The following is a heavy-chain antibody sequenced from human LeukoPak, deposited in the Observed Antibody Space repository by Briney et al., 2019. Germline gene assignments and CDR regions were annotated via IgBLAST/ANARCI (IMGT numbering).Heavy chain of an antibody. J-gene: IGHJ4*02. Sequence: PSETLSLTCVVSGGSISSGTWWSWVRQPPGKGLECIGEIYHSGSTKYNPSLQSRVTISVDKSKNQFSLKLTSVTAADTAVYYCARTSGYFDSSGYYQQNPYYFEYWGQGTLVSVSS. D-gene: IGHD3-22*01. CDR1: GGSISSGTW. V-gene: IGHV4-4*02. CDR3: ARTSGYFDSSGYYQQNPYYFEY. CDR2: IYHSGST.